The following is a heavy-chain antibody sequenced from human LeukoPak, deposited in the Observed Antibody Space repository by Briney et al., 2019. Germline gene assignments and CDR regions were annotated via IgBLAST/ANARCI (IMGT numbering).Heavy chain of an antibody. CDR2: IYYSGST. D-gene: IGHD5-18*01. V-gene: IGHV4-59*08. CDR1: GGSISSYY. CDR3: ARHNTALDAFDI. J-gene: IGHJ3*02. Sequence: SETLSLTCTVSGGSISSYYWSWIRQPPGKRLEWIGYIYYSGSTNYNPSLKSRVTISVDTSKNQFSLKLSSVTAADTAVYYCARHNTALDAFDIWGQGTMVTVSS.